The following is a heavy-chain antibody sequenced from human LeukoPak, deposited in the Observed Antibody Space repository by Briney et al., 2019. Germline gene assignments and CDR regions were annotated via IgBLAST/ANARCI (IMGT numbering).Heavy chain of an antibody. V-gene: IGHV3-30-3*01. J-gene: IGHJ4*02. CDR3: ARSYSSSRGTFDY. Sequence: GGSLRLSCTASGFTFSTHAMHWVRQAPGKGLEWVAIILYDGSNKHYADSVKGRFSISRDNSKNSLYLQMNSLRAEDTAVYYCARSYSSSRGTFDYWGQGTLVTVSS. CDR1: GFTFSTHA. CDR2: ILYDGSNK. D-gene: IGHD6-6*01.